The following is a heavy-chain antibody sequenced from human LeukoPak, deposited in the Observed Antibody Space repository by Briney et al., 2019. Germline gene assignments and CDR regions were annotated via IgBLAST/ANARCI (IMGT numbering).Heavy chain of an antibody. CDR2: ISGGGYT. CDR1: GFTFSSYV. CDR3: AKDLSRSGYDSFDY. Sequence: GGSLRLSCAASGFTFSSYVVSWVRQAPGKGLEWVSAISGGGYTYYADSVKGRFTISRDNSNNTLYVQMNRLRAEDTAVYYCAKDLSRSGYDSFDYWGQGTLVTVSS. D-gene: IGHD5-12*01. V-gene: IGHV3-23*01. J-gene: IGHJ4*02.